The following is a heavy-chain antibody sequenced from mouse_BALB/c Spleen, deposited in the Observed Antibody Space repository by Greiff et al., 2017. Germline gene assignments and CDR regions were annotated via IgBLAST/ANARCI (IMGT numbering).Heavy chain of an antibody. CDR3: ARRITPGYFDV. D-gene: IGHD1-1*01. J-gene: IGHJ1*01. V-gene: IGHV5-12-2*01. CDR2: ISNGGGST. CDR1: GFTFSSYT. Sequence: DVKLVESGGGLVQPGGSLKLSCAASGFTFSSYTMSWVRQTPEKRLEWVAYISNGGGSTYYPDTVKGRFTISRDNAKNTLYLQMSSLKSEDTAMYYCARRITPGYFDVWGAGTTVTVSS.